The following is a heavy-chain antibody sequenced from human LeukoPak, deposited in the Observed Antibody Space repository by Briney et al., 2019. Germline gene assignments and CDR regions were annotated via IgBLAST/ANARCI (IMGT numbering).Heavy chain of an antibody. V-gene: IGHV4-38-2*01. D-gene: IGHD3-3*01. CDR3: GRLRGSTIFGVVILDYYMDV. CDR2: IFHSGTT. CDR1: AYSISRGYY. J-gene: IGHJ6*03. Sequence: PSKTLSLTCAVPAYSISRGYYWGWIRQPPGKGLEWIGSIFHSGTTYYNPSLKSRLSISVDTSKNQFSLKLSSVTAADTAVYFCGRLRGSTIFGVVILDYYMDVWGKGTTVTVSS.